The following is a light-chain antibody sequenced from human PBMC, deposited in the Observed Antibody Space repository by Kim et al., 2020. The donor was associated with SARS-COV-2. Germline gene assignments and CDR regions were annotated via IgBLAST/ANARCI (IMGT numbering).Light chain of an antibody. J-gene: IGLJ2*01. CDR1: SLRTYY. CDR2: GKN. Sequence: VALGQTVRITYQGDSLRTYYTTWFQQKPGQAPIVVFYGKNNRPSGIPDRFSGSSSGNTASLTITATQAGDEADYYCNSRDNNDNVLFGGGTQLTVL. V-gene: IGLV3-19*01. CDR3: NSRDNNDNVL.